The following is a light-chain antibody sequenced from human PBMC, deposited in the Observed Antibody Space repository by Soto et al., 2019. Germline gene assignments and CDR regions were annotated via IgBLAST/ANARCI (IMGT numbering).Light chain of an antibody. J-gene: IGLJ1*01. CDR3: SSYTDRSNYV. V-gene: IGLV2-14*01. Sequence: QSVLTQPASVSGSPGQSITISCTGTSSDLAIYNYVSWYQQQPGKAPKLMIYQVTNRPSGVSNRFSGYRSGNTASLTISGLQAEDEADYYCSSYTDRSNYVFGTGTKLTVL. CDR2: QVT. CDR1: SSDLAIYNY.